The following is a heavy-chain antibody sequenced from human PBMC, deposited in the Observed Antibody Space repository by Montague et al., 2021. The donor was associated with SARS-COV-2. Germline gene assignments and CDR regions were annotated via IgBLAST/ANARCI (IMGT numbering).Heavy chain of an antibody. D-gene: IGHD3-10*01. CDR1: GGSFSNYY. J-gene: IGHJ6*02. CDR2: VNQSGTT. Sequence: SETLSLTCAISGGSFSNYYWSWIRQPPGKGLEWIGEVNQSGTTIYNPSVKSGVTISEDTSKNQFYLRLNSVTAADTGVYYCASGEFFYYGSGNYYRSALDDWGQGTTVTVSS. V-gene: IGHV4-34*01. CDR3: ASGEFFYYGSGNYYRSALDD.